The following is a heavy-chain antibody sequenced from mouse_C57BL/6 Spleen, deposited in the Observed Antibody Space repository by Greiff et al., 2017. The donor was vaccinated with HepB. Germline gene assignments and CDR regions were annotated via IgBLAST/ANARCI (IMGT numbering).Heavy chain of an antibody. J-gene: IGHJ2*01. D-gene: IGHD1-1*01. CDR2: IDPSDSET. Sequence: QVQLQQPGAELVRPGSSVKLSCKASGYTFTSYWMHWVKQRPIQGLEWIGNIDPSDSETHYNQKFKDKATLTVDKTSSTAYMQLSSLTSEDSAVYYWARFGSSPYFDYWGQGPTLTVSS. CDR3: ARFGSSPYFDY. CDR1: GYTFTSYW. V-gene: IGHV1-52*01.